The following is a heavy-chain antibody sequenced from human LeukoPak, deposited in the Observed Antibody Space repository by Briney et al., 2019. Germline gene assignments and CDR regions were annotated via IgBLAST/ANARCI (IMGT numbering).Heavy chain of an antibody. Sequence: ASVKVSCKASGYTFTSYGISWVRQAPGQGLEWMGWISAYNGNTNYAQKLQGRVTMTTDTSTSTAYMELRSLRSDDTAVYYCARGLRIAAAGTCFDYWGRGILVTVSS. D-gene: IGHD6-13*01. CDR1: GYTFTSYG. CDR2: ISAYNGNT. CDR3: ARGLRIAAAGTCFDY. V-gene: IGHV1-18*01. J-gene: IGHJ4*02.